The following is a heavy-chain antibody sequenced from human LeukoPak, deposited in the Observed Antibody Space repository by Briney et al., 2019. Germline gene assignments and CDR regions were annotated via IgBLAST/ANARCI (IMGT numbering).Heavy chain of an antibody. D-gene: IGHD1/OR15-1a*01. CDR2: IYYSGSS. CDR1: GGSISSHY. V-gene: IGHV4-59*08. J-gene: IGHJ5*02. CDR3: ARLPLIATTRGGFDP. Sequence: SETLSLTCTVSGGSISSHYWSWIRQPPGKGLEWIGYIYYSGSSKYNPSLKSRFTISIDTSKNQFSLYLSSVTAADTAVYYCARLPLIATTRGGFDPWGQGTLVTVSS.